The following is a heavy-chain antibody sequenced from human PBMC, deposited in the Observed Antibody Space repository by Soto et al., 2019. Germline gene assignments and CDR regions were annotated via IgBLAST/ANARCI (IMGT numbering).Heavy chain of an antibody. J-gene: IGHJ5*02. CDR2: IYFRGTT. CDR3: ARQTVINGNWFDP. D-gene: IGHD2-21*01. CDR1: GGSITSGTFY. Sequence: SETLSLTCTVSGGSITSGTFYWGWIRQPPGKGLEWIGSIYFRGTTYYNPSLKSRVTISVDTSKNHFSLKLSSVTAADTALYYCARQTVINGNWFDPWGQGTLVTVSS. V-gene: IGHV4-39*01.